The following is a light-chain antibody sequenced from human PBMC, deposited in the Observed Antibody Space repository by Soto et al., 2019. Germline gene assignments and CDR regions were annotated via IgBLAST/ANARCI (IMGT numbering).Light chain of an antibody. CDR1: QDISNY. Sequence: DIQMTQSPSSLSASVGDRVTITGQASQDISNYLNWYQQKPGKAPKLLIYDASNLETGVPSRFSGSGTGTDFTFTISNLQPEDIATYYCQQYDNLPITFGQGTRLEIK. V-gene: IGKV1-33*01. CDR2: DAS. J-gene: IGKJ5*01. CDR3: QQYDNLPIT.